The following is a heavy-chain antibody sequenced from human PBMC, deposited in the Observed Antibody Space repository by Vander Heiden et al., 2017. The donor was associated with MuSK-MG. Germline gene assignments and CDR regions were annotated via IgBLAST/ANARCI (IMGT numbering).Heavy chain of an antibody. D-gene: IGHD3-3*01. V-gene: IGHV3-48*04. J-gene: IGHJ4*02. CDR1: GFTFSSYA. CDR2: IGVGSSLI. CDR3: VTDFWIAYSPN. Sequence: EVHLVESGGGLVQPGGYLRLSCAASGFTFSSYAMNWVRQAPGKGLEWVSYIGVGSSLIEYADSVKGRFTVSRDNARSSLYLQMNNLRAEDTAVYYCVTDFWIAYSPNRGQGALVTVSS.